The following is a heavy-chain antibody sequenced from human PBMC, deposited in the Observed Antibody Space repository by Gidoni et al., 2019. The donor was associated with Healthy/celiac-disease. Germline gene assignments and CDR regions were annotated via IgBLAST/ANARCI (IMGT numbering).Heavy chain of an antibody. Sequence: QVQLQESGPGLVKPSETLSLTCTVSGGSISSYYWSWIRQPPGKGLEWIGYIYYSGSTNYNPSLKSRVTISVDTSKNQFSLKLSSVTAADTAVYYCARQVEMATIDYFDYWGQGTLVTVSS. CDR3: ARQVEMATIDYFDY. J-gene: IGHJ4*02. D-gene: IGHD5-12*01. CDR2: IYYSGST. V-gene: IGHV4-59*01. CDR1: GGSISSYY.